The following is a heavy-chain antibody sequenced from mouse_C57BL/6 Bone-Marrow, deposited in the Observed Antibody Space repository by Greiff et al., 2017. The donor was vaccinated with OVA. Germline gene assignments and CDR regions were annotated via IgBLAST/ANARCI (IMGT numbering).Heavy chain of an antibody. CDR3: ARWLLRY. CDR1: GYTFTDYY. CDR2: IYPGSGST. D-gene: IGHD2-3*01. Sequence: QVQLQQSGPVLVKPGASVKMSCKASGYTFTDYYMNWVKQRPGQGLEWIGDIYPGSGSTNYNEKFKSKATLTVDTSSSTAYMQLSSLTSEDSAVYYCARWLLRYWGQGTTLTVSS. J-gene: IGHJ2*01. V-gene: IGHV1-55*01.